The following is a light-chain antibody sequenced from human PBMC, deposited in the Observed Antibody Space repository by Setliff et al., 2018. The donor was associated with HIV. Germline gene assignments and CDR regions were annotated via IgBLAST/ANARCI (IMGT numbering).Light chain of an antibody. Sequence: QSVLAQPRSVSGSPGQSVTFSCSGSDSDIGSYKYVSWYQHHPGKAPKLIIFDVNRRPSGVPARFSGSKSGNTASLTISGIQTEDEADYYCCSYAGSYTYVFGTGTKVTVL. CDR1: DSDIGSYKY. CDR2: DVN. CDR3: CSYAGSYTYV. J-gene: IGLJ1*01. V-gene: IGLV2-11*01.